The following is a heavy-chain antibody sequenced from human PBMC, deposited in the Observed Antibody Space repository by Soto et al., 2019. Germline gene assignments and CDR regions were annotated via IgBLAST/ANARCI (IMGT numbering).Heavy chain of an antibody. CDR1: GFTFNNYG. Sequence: GGSLRLSCAASGFTFNNYGMTWVRQPPGKGLEWVSGISGSGDSTYYGDSVKGRFTISRDNSKNTLYLQMNSLRVEDTAVYYCAKSSANVYCSGRNCYGYGMDVWGQGTTVTVSS. CDR2: ISGSGDST. D-gene: IGHD2-15*01. V-gene: IGHV3-23*01. CDR3: AKSSANVYCSGRNCYGYGMDV. J-gene: IGHJ6*02.